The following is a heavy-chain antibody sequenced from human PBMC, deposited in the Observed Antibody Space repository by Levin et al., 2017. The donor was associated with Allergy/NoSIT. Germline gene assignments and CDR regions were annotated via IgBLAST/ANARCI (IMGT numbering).Heavy chain of an antibody. J-gene: IGHJ4*02. Sequence: SQTLSLTCKVSGGSISSGSYYWSWIRQPAATGLEWIGRIYSSGSANYNPPLKSRVTISVDTSKNQFSLKLSSVTAADTAVYYCARAEVGSEHWGQGTLVTVSS. D-gene: IGHD3-10*01. CDR2: IYSSGSA. V-gene: IGHV4-61*02. CDR1: GGSISSGSYY. CDR3: ARAEVGSEH.